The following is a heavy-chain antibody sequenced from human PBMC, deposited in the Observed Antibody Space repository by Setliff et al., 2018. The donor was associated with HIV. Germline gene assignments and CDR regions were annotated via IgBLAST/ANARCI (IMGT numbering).Heavy chain of an antibody. J-gene: IGHJ4*02. CDR1: GYTFTSYG. Sequence: ASVKVSCKASGYTFTSYGMSWVRQAPGQGLEWMGWINTYTGNPTYAQDFTGRFVFSLDTSVSTAYLQISSPKAEDIAVYYCARDGYYYDSSGHLAYYFDYWGQGTLGTVS. D-gene: IGHD3-22*01. CDR2: INTYTGNP. CDR3: ARDGYYYDSSGHLAYYFDY. V-gene: IGHV7-4-1*02.